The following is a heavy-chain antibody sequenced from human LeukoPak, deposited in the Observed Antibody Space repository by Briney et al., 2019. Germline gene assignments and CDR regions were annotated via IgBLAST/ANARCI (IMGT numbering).Heavy chain of an antibody. CDR1: GFTFSSYS. J-gene: IGHJ4*02. Sequence: PGGSLRLSCAASGFTFSSYSMNWVRQAPGKGLEWVSYISSSSSTIYYADSVKGRFTISRDNAKNSLYLQMNSLRAEDTVVYYCARDFSSGGWGQGTLVTVSS. CDR2: ISSSSSTI. V-gene: IGHV3-48*04. CDR3: ARDFSSGG. D-gene: IGHD3-10*01.